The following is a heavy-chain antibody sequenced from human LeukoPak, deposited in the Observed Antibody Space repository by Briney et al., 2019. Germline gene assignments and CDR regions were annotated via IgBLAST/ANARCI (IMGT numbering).Heavy chain of an antibody. J-gene: IGHJ6*02. Sequence: GGSLRLSCAASGFTFSGSVIHWVRQASGKGLEWVGRIRSKDNNGATAYAASVKGRFTISRDDSKNTAYLQMNSLKTEDTAMYYCARHVGPYYYYAMDVWGQGTTVTVSS. CDR1: GFTFSGSV. V-gene: IGHV3-73*01. CDR2: IRSKDNNGAT. CDR3: ARHVGPYYYYAMDV.